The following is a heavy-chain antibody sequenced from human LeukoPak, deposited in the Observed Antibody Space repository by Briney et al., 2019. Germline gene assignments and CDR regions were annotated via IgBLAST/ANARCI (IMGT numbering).Heavy chain of an antibody. Sequence: TGGSLRLSCAASGFTFDDYAMHWVRQAPGKGLEWVSLISGDGGSTYYADSVKGRFTISRDNSKNSLYLQMNSLRTEDTALYYCAKAGAAAGPYYYYYYYMDVWGKGTTITVSS. J-gene: IGHJ6*03. CDR2: ISGDGGST. CDR3: AKAGAAAGPYYYYYYYMDV. V-gene: IGHV3-43*02. D-gene: IGHD6-13*01. CDR1: GFTFDDYA.